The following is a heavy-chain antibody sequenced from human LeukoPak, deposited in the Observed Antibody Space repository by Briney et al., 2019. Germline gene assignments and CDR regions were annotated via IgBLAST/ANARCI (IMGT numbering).Heavy chain of an antibody. J-gene: IGHJ6*02. D-gene: IGHD2-2*01. Sequence: GPLRLSCAASGFTFSSYAMSWVRQPPGKGLEWIGEINHCGSTNYNPSLKSRVTISVDTSKNQFSLKLSSVTAADTAVYYCARVAGYCSSTSCYVRNYYGMDVWGQGTTVTVSS. CDR2: INHCGST. CDR1: GFTFSSYA. V-gene: IGHV4-34*01. CDR3: ARVAGYCSSTSCYVRNYYGMDV.